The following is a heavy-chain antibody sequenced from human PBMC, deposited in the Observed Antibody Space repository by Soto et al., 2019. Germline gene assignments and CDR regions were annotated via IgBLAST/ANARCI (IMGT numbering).Heavy chain of an antibody. V-gene: IGHV3-30-3*01. D-gene: IGHD6-19*01. J-gene: IGHJ4*02. CDR3: ARDTSPRASGWFY. CDR2: ISYDGSNK. CDR1: GFTFSSYA. Sequence: PGGSLRLSCAASGFTFSSYAMHWVRQAPGKGLEWVAVISYDGSNKYYADSVKGRFTISRDNSKNTLYLQMNSLRAEDTAVYYRARDTSPRASGWFYWGQGTLVTVSS.